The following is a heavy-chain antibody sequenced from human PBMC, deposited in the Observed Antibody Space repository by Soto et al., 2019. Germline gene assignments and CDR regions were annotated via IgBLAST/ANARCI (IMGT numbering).Heavy chain of an antibody. CDR2: IYHSGST. CDR1: GGSISSYY. V-gene: IGHV4-39*07. D-gene: IGHD3-22*01. CDR3: ARSPDSSGYYPRWYYYGMDV. J-gene: IGHJ6*02. Sequence: SETLSLTCTVSGGSISSYYWGWIRQPPGKGLEWIGSIYHSGSTNYNPSLKSRVTISVDKSKNQFSLKLSSVTAADTAVYYCARSPDSSGYYPRWYYYGMDVWGQGTTVTVSS.